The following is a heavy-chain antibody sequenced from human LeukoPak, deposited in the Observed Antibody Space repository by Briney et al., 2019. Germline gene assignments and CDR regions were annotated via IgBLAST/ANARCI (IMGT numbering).Heavy chain of an antibody. CDR2: INHSGST. CDR3: ARPGAPYYYYYMEV. Sequence: SETLSLTCAVYGGTFSGYYWSWIRQPPGKGLEWIGEINHSGSTNYNPSLKSRVTISVDTSKNQFSLKLSSVTAADTAVYYCARPGAPYYYYYMEVWGKGTTVTVSS. CDR1: GGTFSGYY. D-gene: IGHD3-10*01. V-gene: IGHV4-34*01. J-gene: IGHJ6*03.